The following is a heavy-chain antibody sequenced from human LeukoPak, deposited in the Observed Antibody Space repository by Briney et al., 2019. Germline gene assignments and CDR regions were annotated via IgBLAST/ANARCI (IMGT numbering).Heavy chain of an antibody. V-gene: IGHV3-30*04. Sequence: GGSLRLSCAASEFTFSSYAMHWVRQAPGKGLEWVAVISYDGINKYYADSVKGRFTISRDNPKNTLYLQVNSLRPEDTAVYYCARAMPRGIAAAGTADHWGQGTLVTVSS. CDR2: ISYDGINK. CDR1: EFTFSSYA. CDR3: ARAMPRGIAAAGTADH. J-gene: IGHJ5*02. D-gene: IGHD6-13*01.